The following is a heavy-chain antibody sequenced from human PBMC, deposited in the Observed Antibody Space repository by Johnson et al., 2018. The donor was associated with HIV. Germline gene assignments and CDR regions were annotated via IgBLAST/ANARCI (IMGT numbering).Heavy chain of an antibody. D-gene: IGHD3-22*01. Sequence: VQLVESGGGVVQPGGSLRLSCAASGFTFSSYGMHWVRQAPGKGLEWVAFIRYDGSNKYYADSVKGRFTISRDNSKNTLYLQMNSLRAEDKAVYYCAKDSSRYYDSRGAFDIWGQGTMVTVSS. CDR3: AKDSSRYYDSRGAFDI. CDR2: IRYDGSNK. J-gene: IGHJ3*02. V-gene: IGHV3-30*02. CDR1: GFTFSSYG.